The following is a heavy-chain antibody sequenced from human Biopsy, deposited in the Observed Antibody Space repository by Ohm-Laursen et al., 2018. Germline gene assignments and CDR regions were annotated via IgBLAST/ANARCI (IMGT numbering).Heavy chain of an antibody. CDR2: IYYSGTT. J-gene: IGHJ6*02. CDR1: GGSISSYY. Sequence: GTLSLTRTVSGGSISSYYWNWIRQPPGKGLEWIGYIYYSGTTDYSPSLKSRVTISIDKSKNQFFLKLSSVTAADTAVYYCARATNSTGWPYYYFYGMDVWGQGTTVTVSS. CDR3: ARATNSTGWPYYYFYGMDV. D-gene: IGHD2/OR15-2a*01. V-gene: IGHV4-59*01.